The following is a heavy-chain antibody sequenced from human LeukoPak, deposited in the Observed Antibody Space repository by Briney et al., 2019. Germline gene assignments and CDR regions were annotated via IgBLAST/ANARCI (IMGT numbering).Heavy chain of an antibody. D-gene: IGHD6-19*01. CDR2: ISYDGSNK. V-gene: IGHV3-30*14. J-gene: IGHJ6*02. CDR1: GFTFSSYA. Sequence: GGSLRLSCAASGFTFSSYAMHWVRQAPGKGQEWVAVISYDGSNKYYADSVKGRFTISRDNSKNTLYLQMNSLRADDTAVYYCARDRLVTVAGYYYYHGTDVWGQGTTVTVSS. CDR3: ARDRLVTVAGYYYYHGTDV.